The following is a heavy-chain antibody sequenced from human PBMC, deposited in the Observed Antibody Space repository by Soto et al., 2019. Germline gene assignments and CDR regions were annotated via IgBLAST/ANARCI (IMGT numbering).Heavy chain of an antibody. Sequence: GGSLRLSCAASGFTFRSFTMNWVRQAPGKGLEWVSTISSNSAYIYYTDALRGRFTISRDNAKNSLHLQMNSLRAEDTAVYYCTTDASRASSARGWLDRCGPGTLVTVSS. J-gene: IGHJ5*02. V-gene: IGHV3-21*01. D-gene: IGHD6-13*01. CDR2: ISSNSAYI. CDR1: GFTFRSFT. CDR3: TTDASRASSARGWLDR.